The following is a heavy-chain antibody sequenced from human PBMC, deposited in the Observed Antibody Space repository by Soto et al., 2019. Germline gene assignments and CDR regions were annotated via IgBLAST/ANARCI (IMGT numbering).Heavy chain of an antibody. CDR1: CGSIIGSY. V-gene: IGHV4-59*01. D-gene: IGHD6-19*01. J-gene: IGHJ4*02. CDR3: ARSVAVPGAHIDY. Sequence: PSETLSLTCSVSCGSIIGSYWSWIRQSPGKGLEWLGYVYYTGSTNYSPSLRSRVSISVDTSKNEFSLRLSSVTAADTAVYFCARSVAVPGAHIDYWGQGTQVTVS. CDR2: VYYTGST.